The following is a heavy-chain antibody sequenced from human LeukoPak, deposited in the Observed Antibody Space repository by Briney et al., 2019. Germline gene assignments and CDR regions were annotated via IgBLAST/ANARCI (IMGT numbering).Heavy chain of an antibody. Sequence: GGSLRLSCAASGFTFSSYAMHWVRQAPGKGLEWVAVISDDGINKYYADSVKGRFTISRDNSKNTLYLQMNSLRAEDTAVYYCARVPVLLGSSGYYYPYYYYGMDVWGQGTTVTVSS. J-gene: IGHJ6*02. D-gene: IGHD3-22*01. CDR2: ISDDGINK. CDR3: ARVPVLLGSSGYYYPYYYYGMDV. CDR1: GFTFSSYA. V-gene: IGHV3-30-3*01.